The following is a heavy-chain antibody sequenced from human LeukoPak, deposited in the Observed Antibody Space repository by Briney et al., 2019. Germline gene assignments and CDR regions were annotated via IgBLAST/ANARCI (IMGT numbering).Heavy chain of an antibody. D-gene: IGHD6-25*01. V-gene: IGHV3-7*03. CDR1: GFTFGDYA. CDR3: ARVSGWDFDY. CDR2: IKEDGNEK. Sequence: PGGPLRLSCTASGFTFGDYAMSWFRQAPGKGLEWVAHIKEDGNEKYYVDSVKGRFTISRDNAKNSLYLQMNSLRAEDTAVYYCARVSGWDFDYWGQGALVTVSS. J-gene: IGHJ4*02.